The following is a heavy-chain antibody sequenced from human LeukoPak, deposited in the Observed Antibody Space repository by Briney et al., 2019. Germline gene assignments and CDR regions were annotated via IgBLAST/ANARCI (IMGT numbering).Heavy chain of an antibody. Sequence: PGGSLRLSCAASGFTFSKYWMLWVRQVPGKGLESVSRINTDGTVTTYADSVKGRFTVSRDNAGNTMFLQMNSVRDEDTAVYYCATKQWLAPPPDSWGQGTPVTVSS. V-gene: IGHV3-74*01. CDR3: ATKQWLAPPPDS. CDR2: INTDGTVT. CDR1: GFTFSKYW. D-gene: IGHD6-19*01. J-gene: IGHJ4*02.